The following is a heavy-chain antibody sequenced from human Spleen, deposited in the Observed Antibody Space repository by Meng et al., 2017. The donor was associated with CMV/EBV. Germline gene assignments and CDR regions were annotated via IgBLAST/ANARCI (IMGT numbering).Heavy chain of an antibody. CDR3: ARAFY. J-gene: IGHJ4*02. V-gene: IGHV3-15*01. CDR1: GFIFSYAW. CDR2: IKGKTDGGTT. Sequence: SLTLSCAAFGFIFSYAWMSWVRQAPGKGLEWIGHIKGKTDGGTTDYAAPVRGRFTISRDDSKNTLYLQMDGLKTEDTAVYYCARAFYWGQGVLVTVSS.